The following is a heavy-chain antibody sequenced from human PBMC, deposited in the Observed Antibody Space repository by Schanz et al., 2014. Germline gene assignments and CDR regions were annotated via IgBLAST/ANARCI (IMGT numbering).Heavy chain of an antibody. CDR3: ARDKGGLIPFDY. D-gene: IGHD2-15*01. CDR2: IYSGDNT. Sequence: EMQLVESGGGLIQPGGSLRLSCAASGFTVTSYYMSWVRQAPGKGLEWVSVIYSGDNTYYADSVKGRFTISRDNSKNTVYLQMDSLRAEDTAVYYCARDKGGLIPFDYWGQGTLVAVSS. J-gene: IGHJ4*02. CDR1: GFTVTSYY. V-gene: IGHV3-53*01.